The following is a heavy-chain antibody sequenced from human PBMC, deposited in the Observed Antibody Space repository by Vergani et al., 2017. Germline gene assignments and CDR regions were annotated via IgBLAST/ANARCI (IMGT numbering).Heavy chain of an antibody. CDR2: ICSSGSTI. J-gene: IGHJ5*02. Sequence: QVQLVESGGGLVKPGGSLRLPCAASGFTFSDYYMSWIRQAPGKGLEWVSYICSSGSTIYYADSVKGRFTISRDNAKNSLYLQMNSLRAEDTAVYYCASSTAIGVNWFDPWGQGTLVTVSS. CDR1: GFTFSDYY. D-gene: IGHD4-11*01. V-gene: IGHV3-11*01. CDR3: ASSTAIGVNWFDP.